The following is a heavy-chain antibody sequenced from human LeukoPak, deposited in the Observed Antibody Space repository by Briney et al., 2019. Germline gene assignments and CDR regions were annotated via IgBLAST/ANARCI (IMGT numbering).Heavy chain of an antibody. J-gene: IGHJ6*03. Sequence: ASVKVSCKASGYTFTGYYMHWVRQAPGQGLEWMGRINPNSGGTNYAQKFQGRVTMTSDTSISTAYMELSRLRSDDTAVYYCARDTTRAYCGGDCYFDYYYYMDVWGKGTTVTVSS. CDR2: INPNSGGT. V-gene: IGHV1-2*06. D-gene: IGHD2-21*02. CDR3: ARDTTRAYCGGDCYFDYYYYMDV. CDR1: GYTFTGYY.